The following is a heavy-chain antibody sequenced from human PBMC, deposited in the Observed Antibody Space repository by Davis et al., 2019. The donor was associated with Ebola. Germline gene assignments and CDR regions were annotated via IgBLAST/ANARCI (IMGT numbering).Heavy chain of an antibody. D-gene: IGHD4-17*01. CDR3: ARGRPSTVTTDYYAVDV. J-gene: IGHJ6*04. CDR1: SGSITSSDYY. Sequence: SETLSLTCTVSSGSITSSDYYWGWIRQSPGKGLEWIGYIYHSGNSYYNPSLKSRVTISVDTSKNQFSLKLSSVTVADTAVYYCARGRPSTVTTDYYAVDVWGKGTTVTVSS. V-gene: IGHV4-30-4*08. CDR2: IYHSGNS.